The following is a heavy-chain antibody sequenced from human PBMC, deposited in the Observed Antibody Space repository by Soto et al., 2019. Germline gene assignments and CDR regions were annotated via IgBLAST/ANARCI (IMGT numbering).Heavy chain of an antibody. CDR3: ARGRNWNDAKVVDY. CDR2: IYHSGST. V-gene: IGHV4-30-2*01. CDR1: GGSISSGGYS. D-gene: IGHD1-1*01. J-gene: IGHJ4*02. Sequence: PSETLSLTCAVSGGSISSGGYSWSWIRQPPGKGLEWIGYIYHSGSTYYNPSLKSRVTISVDRSKNQFSLKLSSVTAADTAVYYCARGRNWNDAKVVDYWGQGTLVTVSS.